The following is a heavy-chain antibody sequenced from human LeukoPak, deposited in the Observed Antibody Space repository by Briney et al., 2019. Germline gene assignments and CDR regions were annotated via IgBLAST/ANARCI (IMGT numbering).Heavy chain of an antibody. Sequence: SETLSLTCAVYGGSFSGYYWSWIRQPPGKGLEWIGYIYYSGSTNYNPSLKSRVTISVDTSKNQFSLKLSSVTAADTAVYYCARAGRGTMIVVVKTAAFDIWGQGTMVTVSS. CDR2: IYYSGST. J-gene: IGHJ3*02. CDR1: GGSFSGYY. CDR3: ARAGRGTMIVVVKTAAFDI. D-gene: IGHD3-22*01. V-gene: IGHV4-59*01.